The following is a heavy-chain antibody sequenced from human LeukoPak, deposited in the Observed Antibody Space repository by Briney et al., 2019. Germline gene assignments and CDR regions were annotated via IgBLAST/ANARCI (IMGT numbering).Heavy chain of an antibody. V-gene: IGHV4-39*02. Sequence: SETLSLTCSVSGDSISSDPSYWGWIRQPPGKGLEWIGSIYSGGETHYNPSLNSRVTIFLDTSKNRFSLNLISVTATDTAVYYCVRDYSNFVQGDWGQGTLVTVSS. CDR3: VRDYSNFVQGD. CDR1: GDSISSDPSY. D-gene: IGHD4-11*01. J-gene: IGHJ4*02. CDR2: IYSGGET.